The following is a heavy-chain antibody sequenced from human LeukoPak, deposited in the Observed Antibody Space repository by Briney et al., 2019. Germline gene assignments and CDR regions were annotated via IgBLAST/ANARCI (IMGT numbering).Heavy chain of an antibody. CDR1: GYTFTSYD. D-gene: IGHD3-3*01. V-gene: IGHV1-8*03. J-gene: IGHJ3*02. CDR2: MNPNSGNT. CDR3: ARVITIFGEGTPDDAFDI. Sequence: GASVKVSCKASGYTFTSYDINWVRQATGQGLEWMGWMNPNSGNTGYAQKFQGRVTITRNTSISTAYMELSSLRSEDTAVYYCARVITIFGEGTPDDAFDIWGQGTMVTVSS.